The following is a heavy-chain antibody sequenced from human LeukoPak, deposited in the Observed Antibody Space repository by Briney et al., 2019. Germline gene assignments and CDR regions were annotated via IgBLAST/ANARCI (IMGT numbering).Heavy chain of an antibody. CDR1: GYTFTSYA. CDR2: INAGNGNT. CDR3: ARAGRYSSSWIDY. J-gene: IGHJ4*02. Sequence: GASVKVSCKASGYTFTSYAMHWVRQAPGQRLEWMGWINAGNGNTKYSQKFQGRVTITRDTSASKAYMELSSLRSEDTAVYYCARAGRYSSSWIDYWGQGTLVTVSS. V-gene: IGHV1-3*01. D-gene: IGHD6-13*01.